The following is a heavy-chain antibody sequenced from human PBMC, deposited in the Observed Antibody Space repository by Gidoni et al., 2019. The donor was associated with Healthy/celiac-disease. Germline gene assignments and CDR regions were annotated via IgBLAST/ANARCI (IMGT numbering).Heavy chain of an antibody. D-gene: IGHD3-3*01. CDR1: GGSISSSSYY. Sequence: QLHLQASGTGLVKPSETLSLTCTVSGGSISSSSYYWGWIRQPPGKGLEWIESIYYSGSTYYNPSLKSRVTISVDTSKNQFSLKLSSVTAADTAVYYCARRGGTIFGVPSPDYWGQGTLVTVSS. J-gene: IGHJ4*02. CDR3: ARRGGTIFGVPSPDY. CDR2: IYYSGST. V-gene: IGHV4-39*01.